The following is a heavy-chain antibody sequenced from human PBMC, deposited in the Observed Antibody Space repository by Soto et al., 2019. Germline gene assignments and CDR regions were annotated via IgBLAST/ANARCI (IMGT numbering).Heavy chain of an antibody. V-gene: IGHV3-21*01. J-gene: IGHJ4*02. Sequence: EVQLVESGGGLVKPGGSLRLSCAASGFTFSSYSMNWVRQAPGKGLEGVSSISSSSSYIYYADSVKGRFTISRDNAKNSLYLQMNSLRAEDTAVYYCARAPGTGRYSYGYPDYWGQGTLVTVSS. D-gene: IGHD5-18*01. CDR3: ARAPGTGRYSYGYPDY. CDR1: GFTFSSYS. CDR2: ISSSSSYI.